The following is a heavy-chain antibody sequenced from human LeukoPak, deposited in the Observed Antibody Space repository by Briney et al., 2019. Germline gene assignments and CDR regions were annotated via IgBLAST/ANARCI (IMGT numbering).Heavy chain of an antibody. D-gene: IGHD3-3*01. Sequence: GASVKVSCKASGYTFTGYYMHWVRQAPGQGLEWMGRMNPNSGGTNYAQKFQGRVTMTRDTSISTAYMELSRLRSDDTAVYYCARESGVYDFWSGYFFTAWGQGTLVTVSS. J-gene: IGHJ5*02. CDR3: ARESGVYDFWSGYFFTA. CDR2: MNPNSGGT. CDR1: GYTFTGYY. V-gene: IGHV1-2*06.